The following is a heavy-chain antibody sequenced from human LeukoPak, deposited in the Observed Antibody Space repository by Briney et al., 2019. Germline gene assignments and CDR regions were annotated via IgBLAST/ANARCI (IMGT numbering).Heavy chain of an antibody. D-gene: IGHD6-13*01. CDR1: GFTFSSYG. CDR2: ISYDGSNK. CDR3: AKDGSPSSWRPLDV. J-gene: IGHJ6*02. Sequence: PGGSLRLSCAASGFTFSSYGMHWVGQAPGKGLEWVAVISYDGSNKYYADSVKGRFTISRDNSKNTLYLQMNSLRAEDTAVYYCAKDGSPSSWRPLDVWGQGTTVTVSS. V-gene: IGHV3-30*18.